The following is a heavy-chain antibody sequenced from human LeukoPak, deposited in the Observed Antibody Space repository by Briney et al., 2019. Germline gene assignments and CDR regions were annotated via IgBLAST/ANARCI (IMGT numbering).Heavy chain of an antibody. CDR2: IYYSGST. CDR1: GGSISSSSYY. CDR3: ASQKYDILTGYLPTIDY. D-gene: IGHD3-9*01. J-gene: IGHJ4*02. Sequence: SETLSLTCTVSGGSISSSSYYWGWIRQPPGKGLEWIGSIYYSGSTYYNPSLKSRVTISVDTSKNQFSLELSSVTAADTAVYYCASQKYDILTGYLPTIDYWGQGTLVTVSS. V-gene: IGHV4-39*01.